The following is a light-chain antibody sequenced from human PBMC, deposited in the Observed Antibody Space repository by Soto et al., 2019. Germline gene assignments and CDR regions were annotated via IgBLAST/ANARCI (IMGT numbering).Light chain of an antibody. V-gene: IGLV2-14*01. CDR3: SSYTSTSTLV. CDR2: EVT. CDR1: SSDVGAYNY. Sequence: QSVLTQPASVSGSPGQSITISCTGTSSDVGAYNYVSWYQQHPGIAPKLMIYEVTNRPSGVSYRFSGSKSGNTASLTISGLQAEDEADYYCSSYTSTSTLVFGGGTKLTVL. J-gene: IGLJ2*01.